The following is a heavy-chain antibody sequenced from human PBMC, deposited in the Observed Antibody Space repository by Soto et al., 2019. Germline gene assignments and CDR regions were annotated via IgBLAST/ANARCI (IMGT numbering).Heavy chain of an antibody. CDR2: IIPILGIA. V-gene: IGHV1-69*02. D-gene: IGHD2-15*01. Sequence: QVQLVQSGAEVKKPGSSVKVSCKASGGTFSSYTISWVRQAPGQGLEWMGRIIPILGIANYAQKFQGRVTITADKSTSTAYMELSSLRSEDTAVYYCARTPTPKIPDAFDIWGQGTMVTVSS. J-gene: IGHJ3*02. CDR3: ARTPTPKIPDAFDI. CDR1: GGTFSSYT.